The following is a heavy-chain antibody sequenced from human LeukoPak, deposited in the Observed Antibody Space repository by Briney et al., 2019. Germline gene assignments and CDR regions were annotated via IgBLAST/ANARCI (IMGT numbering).Heavy chain of an antibody. Sequence: ASVKVSCKASGGTFISYSMNWVRQAPGKGLEWGSAISGSGGSTYYANSVKGRFTISRDNSKNTLYLQMNSLRAEDTAVYYCATGGSGIYYYYYYMDVWGKGTTVTVSS. D-gene: IGHD3-10*01. CDR3: ATGGSGIYYYYYYMDV. CDR1: GGTFISYS. J-gene: IGHJ6*03. V-gene: IGHV3-23*01. CDR2: ISGSGGST.